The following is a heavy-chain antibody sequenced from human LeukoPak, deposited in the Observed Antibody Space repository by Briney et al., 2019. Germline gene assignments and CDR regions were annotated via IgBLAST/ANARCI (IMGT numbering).Heavy chain of an antibody. V-gene: IGHV1-18*01. CDR2: ISAYNGNT. CDR3: ASDPGFWYYGSGSYYPFDY. CDR1: GYTFTSYG. J-gene: IGHJ4*02. Sequence: ASVKVPCKASGYTFTSYGISWVRQAPGQGLEWMGWISAYNGNTNYAQKLQGRVTMTTDTSTSTAYMELRSLRSDDTAVYYCASDPGFWYYGSGSYYPFDYWGQGTLVTVSS. D-gene: IGHD3-10*01.